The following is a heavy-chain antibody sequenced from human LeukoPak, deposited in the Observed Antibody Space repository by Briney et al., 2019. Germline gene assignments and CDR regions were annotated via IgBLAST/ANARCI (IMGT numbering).Heavy chain of an antibody. J-gene: IGHJ3*02. CDR2: INPNSGGT. CDR3: ARDLGFDYYDSSGYHDAFDI. D-gene: IGHD3-22*01. V-gene: IGHV1-2*02. Sequence: GSVKVSCKASGYTFTGYYMHWVRQAPGQGLEWMGWINPNSGGTTYAQKFQGRVTMTRDTSISTAYMELSRLRSDDTAVYYCARDLGFDYYDSSGYHDAFDIWGQGTMVTVSS. CDR1: GYTFTGYY.